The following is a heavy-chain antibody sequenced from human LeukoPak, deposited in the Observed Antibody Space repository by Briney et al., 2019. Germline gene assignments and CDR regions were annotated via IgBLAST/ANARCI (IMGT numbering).Heavy chain of an antibody. CDR2: IIPIFGTA. Sequence: VASVKVSCKASGGTFSSYAISWVRQAPGQGLEWMGGIIPIFGTANYAQKFQGRVTITADESTSTAYMELSSLRSEDTAVYYCASSGSYRWFDPWGQGTLVTVSS. CDR3: ASSGSYRWFDP. CDR1: GGTFSSYA. J-gene: IGHJ5*02. V-gene: IGHV1-69*13. D-gene: IGHD1-26*01.